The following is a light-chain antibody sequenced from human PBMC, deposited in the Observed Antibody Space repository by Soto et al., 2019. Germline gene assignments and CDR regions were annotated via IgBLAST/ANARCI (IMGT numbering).Light chain of an antibody. CDR3: RQYHNWPTWT. J-gene: IGKJ1*01. V-gene: IGKV3-15*01. Sequence: EILMTQSPATLSVSPVEEATLSCRAPHPLREHVAWYQQQLGQAPRLLIYDASTRAAGVHARFSGSGSGTEFTLTISSLQSEDFAGYHCRQYHNWPTWTFGRGTKGDIK. CDR2: DAS. CDR1: HPLREH.